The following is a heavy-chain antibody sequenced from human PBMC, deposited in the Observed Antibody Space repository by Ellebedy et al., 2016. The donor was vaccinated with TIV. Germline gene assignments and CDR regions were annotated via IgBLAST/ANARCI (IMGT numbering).Heavy chain of an antibody. Sequence: GESLKISXAASGFTFSSYAMTWVRQAPGKGLEWVSGISGSNNSTYYADSVKGRFTISRDNSKSTVSLQLNSLRADDTAVYYCAGFCTITSCYRGNWFNPWGQGTLVTVSS. J-gene: IGHJ5*02. CDR3: AGFCTITSCYRGNWFNP. CDR1: GFTFSSYA. CDR2: ISGSNNST. V-gene: IGHV3-23*01. D-gene: IGHD2-2*01.